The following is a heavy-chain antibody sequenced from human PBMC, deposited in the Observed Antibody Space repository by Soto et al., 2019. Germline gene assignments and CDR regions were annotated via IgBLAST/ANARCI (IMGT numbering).Heavy chain of an antibody. CDR2: MNPNSGYI. J-gene: IGHJ4*02. D-gene: IGHD2-15*01. V-gene: IGHV1-8*01. Sequence: QVHLVQSGAEVKRPGASVKVSCKASGYTFTPHDINWVRQATGQGLEWMGRMNPNSGYIDFAQRFQGRLTMTTNTSISTAYMELSSLRSEDTAIYYCARGLYCSGGTCSDSWGQGTLVIVSS. CDR1: GYTFTPHD. CDR3: ARGLYCSGGTCSDS.